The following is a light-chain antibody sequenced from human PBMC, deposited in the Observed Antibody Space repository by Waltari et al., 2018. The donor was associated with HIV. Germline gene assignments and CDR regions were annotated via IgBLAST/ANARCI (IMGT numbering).Light chain of an antibody. V-gene: IGKV1-39*01. J-gene: IGKJ2*01. Sequence: DIQMTQSPSSLSASVGDRVNITCRASQRISSYLHWYQQKPGKAPKLLISAAFNLQSGVPSRFSGGRSGTDFTLTIDSLQVEDLATYYCQQSYSSPTTFGQGTNLEIK. CDR3: QQSYSSPTT. CDR2: AAF. CDR1: QRISSY.